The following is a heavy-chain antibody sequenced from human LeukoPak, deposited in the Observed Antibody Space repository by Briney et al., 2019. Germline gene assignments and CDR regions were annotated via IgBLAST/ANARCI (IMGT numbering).Heavy chain of an antibody. V-gene: IGHV3-21*01. D-gene: IGHD2-2*01. Sequence: GGSLRLSCAASGFTFSSYSMNWVRQAPGKGLEWVSSISSSSSYIYYADSVKGRFTISRDNAKNSLYLQMNSLRAEDTAVYYCARETQPAYYSMEVWGKGPRSPSP. J-gene: IGHJ6*03. CDR1: GFTFSSYS. CDR3: ARETQPAYYSMEV. CDR2: ISSSSSYI.